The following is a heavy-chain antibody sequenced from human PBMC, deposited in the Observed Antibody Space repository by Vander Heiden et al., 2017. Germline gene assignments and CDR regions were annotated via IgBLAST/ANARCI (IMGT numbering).Heavy chain of an antibody. CDR1: GYRFTRSW. V-gene: IGHV5-51*01. D-gene: IGHD3-22*01. Sequence: EVQLVQSGAEVKKLGQSLKISCMGSGYRFTRSWIRWVRQMPGKGLEWMVIIYPGDSDTRYSPSFQGQVTISADKSISTAYLQWSSMKASETAMYYCARIFRGEGDSSGPFDIWGPGTMVTVSS. CDR3: ARIFRGEGDSSGPFDI. CDR2: IYPGDSDT. J-gene: IGHJ3*02.